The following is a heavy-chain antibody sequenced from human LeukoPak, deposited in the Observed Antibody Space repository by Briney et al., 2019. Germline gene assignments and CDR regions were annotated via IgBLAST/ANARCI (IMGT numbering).Heavy chain of an antibody. CDR1: GGSFSGYY. D-gene: IGHD1-1*01. V-gene: IGHV4-34*01. CDR3: ARWSNWEDLDY. J-gene: IGHJ4*02. CDR2: INHSGST. Sequence: PSETLSLTCAVYGGSFSGYYWSWIRQPPGKGLEWIGEINHSGSTNYNPSLKSRVTISVDTSKNQFSLKLSSVTAADTAVYYCARWSNWEDLDYWGQGTLVTVSS.